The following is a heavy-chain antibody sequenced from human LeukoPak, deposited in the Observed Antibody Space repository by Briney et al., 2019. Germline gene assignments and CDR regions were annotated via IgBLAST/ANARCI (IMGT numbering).Heavy chain of an antibody. Sequence: ASVKVSCKASGYTFTSYGLTWVRQAPGQGLEWMGWISPYNGDTSYAQKLQGRVTMATDTSASTAYMELRSLRSDDTAVYYCARDPRYCSSTSCYDYWGQGTLVTVSS. CDR3: ARDPRYCSSTSCYDY. J-gene: IGHJ4*02. V-gene: IGHV1-18*01. D-gene: IGHD2-2*01. CDR2: ISPYNGDT. CDR1: GYTFTSYG.